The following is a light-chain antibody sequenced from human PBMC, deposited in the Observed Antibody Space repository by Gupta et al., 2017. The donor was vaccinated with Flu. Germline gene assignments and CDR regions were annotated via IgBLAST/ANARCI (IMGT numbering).Light chain of an antibody. V-gene: IGLV3-21*02. CDR1: NIGSKS. CDR2: ADS. Sequence: SYVLPQPPSVSVAPGQTARTTCGENNIGSKSVHWYQQRPGQAPVLVVYADSGRPSGIPERFSGSNSGNTATLTISRVEAGDEADYYCQVWDSSSDQVVLGGGTKLTVL. J-gene: IGLJ2*01. CDR3: QVWDSSSDQVV.